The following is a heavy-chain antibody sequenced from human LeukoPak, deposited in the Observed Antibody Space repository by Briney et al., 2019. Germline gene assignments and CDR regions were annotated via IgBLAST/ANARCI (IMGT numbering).Heavy chain of an antibody. J-gene: IGHJ3*01. CDR1: GFTFTTYA. D-gene: IGHD4-17*01. CDR2: ISGGAASGRT. CDR3: AKERFASDYHVFQPLDA. V-gene: IGHV3-23*01. Sequence: GGSLRLSCAASGFTFTTYAMAWVRQAPGKGLEWVSKISGGAASGRTSYADSVKGRFSISRDNSKRTLSLQMNGLRAEDTAVYYCAKERFASDYHVFQPLDAWGQGTMVTVSS.